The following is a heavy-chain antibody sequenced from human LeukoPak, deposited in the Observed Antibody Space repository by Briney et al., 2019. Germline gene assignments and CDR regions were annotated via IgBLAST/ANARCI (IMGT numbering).Heavy chain of an antibody. V-gene: IGHV3-21*04. D-gene: IGHD3-10*01. J-gene: IGHJ5*02. CDR3: AKAGANWFDP. CDR2: ISSSSSYI. CDR1: GFTFSSYS. Sequence: GRSLRLSCAASGFTFSSYSMNWVRQAPGKGLEWVSSISSSSSYIYYADSVRGRFTISRDNSKNTLYLQMNSLRAEDTAVYYCAKAGANWFDPWGQGTRVIVSS.